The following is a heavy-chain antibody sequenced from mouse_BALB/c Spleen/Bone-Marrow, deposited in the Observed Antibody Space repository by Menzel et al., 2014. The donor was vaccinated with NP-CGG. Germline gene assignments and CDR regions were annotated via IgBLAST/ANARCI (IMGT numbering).Heavy chain of an antibody. CDR3: TRYFYGGRDWYFDV. CDR2: VYPGNNDT. V-gene: IGHV1-5*01. J-gene: IGHJ1*01. CDR1: GYTFTSFW. Sequence: EVKLQESGTVLARPGASVKMSCKASGYTFTSFWMHWVEQRPGQGLEWIGAVYPGNNDTNYNQNFKGKAKLTAVTSTSTAYMEFSSLTNEDSAVYYCTRYFYGGRDWYFDVWGAGTTVTVSS. D-gene: IGHD1-1*01.